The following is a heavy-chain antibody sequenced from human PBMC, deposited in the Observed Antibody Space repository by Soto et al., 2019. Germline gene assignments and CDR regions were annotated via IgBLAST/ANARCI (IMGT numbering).Heavy chain of an antibody. CDR1: GGTFSSYA. CDR3: ARGRSTPAAPSDYYYYMDV. J-gene: IGHJ6*03. Sequence: ASVKVSCKASGGTFSSYAISWVRQAPGQGLEWMGGIIPIFGTANYAQKFQGRVTITADESTSTAYMELSSLTSEDTAVYYCARGRSTPAAPSDYYYYMDVWGKGTTVTVSS. D-gene: IGHD2-2*01. V-gene: IGHV1-69*13. CDR2: IIPIFGTA.